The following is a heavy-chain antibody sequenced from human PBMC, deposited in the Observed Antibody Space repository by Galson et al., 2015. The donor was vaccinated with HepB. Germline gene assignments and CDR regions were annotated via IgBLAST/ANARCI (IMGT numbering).Heavy chain of an antibody. V-gene: IGHV1-69*13. D-gene: IGHD2-2*01. CDR1: GGTFSSDA. CDR2: NIPNFGTA. Sequence: SVKVSCKASGGTFSSDAISWVRQAPGQGLEWMGGNIPNFGTANYAQKFQGRVTITADESTSTAYMELSSPRSEDTAVYYCANIVVVPATTYYYYGMDVWGQGTTVTVSS. J-gene: IGHJ6*02. CDR3: ANIVVVPATTYYYYGMDV.